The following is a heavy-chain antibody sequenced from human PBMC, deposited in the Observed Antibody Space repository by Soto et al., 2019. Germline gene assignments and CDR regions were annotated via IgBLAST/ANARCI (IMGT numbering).Heavy chain of an antibody. D-gene: IGHD5-12*01. CDR1: GFSLITSGMC. Sequence: TLVNPTQTLTLTCTFSGFSLITSGMCVSWIRQPPGKALEWLARIDWDDDKYYSTSLKTRLTISKDTSKNQVVLTMTNMDPVDTATYYCARIRWLRDTDYCYYIDVWGKGTTVTVSS. CDR3: ARIRWLRDTDYCYYIDV. V-gene: IGHV2-70*11. J-gene: IGHJ6*03. CDR2: IDWDDDK.